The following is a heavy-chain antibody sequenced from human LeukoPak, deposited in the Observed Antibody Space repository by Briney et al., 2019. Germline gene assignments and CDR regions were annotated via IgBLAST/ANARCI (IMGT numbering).Heavy chain of an antibody. CDR1: GFTVITND. CDR3: ARGVEPLAANTLAY. CDR2: LYSDGNT. Sequence: GGSLILSCSASGFTVITNDMTWVCRARGKGPEWVSVLYSDGNTKYADSVQGRFTISRDNSKNTLYLEMNSLSPDDTAVYYCARGVEPLAANTLAYWGQGTLVTVSS. D-gene: IGHD1-14*01. J-gene: IGHJ4*02. V-gene: IGHV3-53*01.